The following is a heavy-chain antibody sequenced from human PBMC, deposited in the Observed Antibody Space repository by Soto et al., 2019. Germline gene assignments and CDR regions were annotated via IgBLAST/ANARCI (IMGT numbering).Heavy chain of an antibody. Sequence: ASVKVSCKASGYTFTNYEINWVRQATGQGREWMGWMNPGSGNTGYAHKFQGRVTMTRNISISTAYMELSRLGSDDTAIYYCARMASSGSLNWFDPWGQGTLVTVSS. CDR3: ARMASSGSLNWFDP. CDR2: MNPGSGNT. D-gene: IGHD3-10*01. J-gene: IGHJ5*02. V-gene: IGHV1-8*01. CDR1: GYTFTNYE.